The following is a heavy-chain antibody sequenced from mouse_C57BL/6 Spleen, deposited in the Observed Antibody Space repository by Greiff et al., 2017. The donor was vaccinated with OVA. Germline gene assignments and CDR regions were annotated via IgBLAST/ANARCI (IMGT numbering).Heavy chain of an antibody. CDR1: GFTFSSYA. CDR2: ISDGGSYT. D-gene: IGHD2-5*01. J-gene: IGHJ4*01. Sequence: EVKVVESGGGLVKPGGSLKLSCAASGFTFSSYAMSWVRQTPEKRLEWVATISDGGSYTYYPDNVKGRFTISRDNAKNNLYLQMSHLKSEDTAMYYCARSNYFYYAMDYWGQGTSVTVSS. V-gene: IGHV5-4*03. CDR3: ARSNYFYYAMDY.